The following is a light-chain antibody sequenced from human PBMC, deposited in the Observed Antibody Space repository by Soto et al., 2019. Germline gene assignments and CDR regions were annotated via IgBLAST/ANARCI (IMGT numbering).Light chain of an antibody. CDR2: DVS. CDR3: SSYTSSSTPV. CDR1: SSDVGGYNY. J-gene: IGLJ3*02. Sequence: QSALTLPASVSGSPGQSITIACTGTSSDVGGYNYVSWYQQHPGKAPKLMIYDVSNRPSGVSNRFSGSKSGNTASLTISGLQAEDEADYYCSSYTSSSTPVFGGGTKLTVL. V-gene: IGLV2-14*01.